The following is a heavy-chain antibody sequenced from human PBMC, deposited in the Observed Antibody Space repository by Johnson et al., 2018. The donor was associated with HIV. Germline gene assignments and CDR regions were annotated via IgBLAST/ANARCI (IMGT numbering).Heavy chain of an antibody. CDR2: INQGGSEK. Sequence: VQLVESGGGLVKPGGSVRLSCAVSGFTFTDAWMSWVRQAPGKGLEWVANINQGGSEKYYVDSVKGRFTIPRDNAKNSLYLQMNNLRVEDTAVYYCATDRYYNFWSGSGHAAFDIWGQGTMVTVSS. J-gene: IGHJ3*02. CDR1: GFTFTDAW. V-gene: IGHV3-7*01. CDR3: ATDRYYNFWSGSGHAAFDI. D-gene: IGHD3-3*01.